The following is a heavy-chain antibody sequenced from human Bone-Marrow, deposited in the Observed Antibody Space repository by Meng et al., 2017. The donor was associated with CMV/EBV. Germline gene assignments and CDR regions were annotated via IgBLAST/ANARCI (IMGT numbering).Heavy chain of an antibody. Sequence: GSLRLSCTVSGGSISKTNSYWGWIRQPPGKGLEWIGIISYSGSTYYNPSLKSRVTISVDTSKNQFSLNLNSVTAADTAVYYCAKNVVGGWFDPWGQGNLVTVSS. J-gene: IGHJ5*02. CDR3: AKNVVGGWFDP. CDR1: GGSISKTNSY. CDR2: ISYSGST. V-gene: IGHV4-39*01. D-gene: IGHD2-2*01.